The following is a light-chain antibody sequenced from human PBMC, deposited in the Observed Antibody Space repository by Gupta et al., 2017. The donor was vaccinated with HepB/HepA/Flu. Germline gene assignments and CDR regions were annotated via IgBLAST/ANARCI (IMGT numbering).Light chain of an antibody. CDR1: QHIANF. Sequence: DIQMTQSPSSLSASVGDRVTITCRSSQHIANFLNWYQQKPGKHPKILIYAASSLQSGVPSRCSGSGSGIDFTLTISSLQAEDFATYYCQQSYRTPFTFGHGTKVEIK. CDR3: QQSYRTPFT. V-gene: IGKV1-39*01. CDR2: AAS. J-gene: IGKJ3*01.